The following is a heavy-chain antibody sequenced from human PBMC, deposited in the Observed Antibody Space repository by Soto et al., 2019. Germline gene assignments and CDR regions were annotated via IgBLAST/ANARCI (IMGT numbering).Heavy chain of an antibody. Sequence: GVSVKDYWKDFGGTFSGYAIGWVRKTPGQGLEWMGGIIPIFGTANYAQKFQGRVTITADESTSTAYMELSSLRSEDTAVYYCAATIFGVVIIVDYWAREPWSPAPQ. J-gene: IGHJ4*02. CDR3: AATIFGVVIIVDY. CDR1: GGTFSGYA. CDR2: IIPIFGTA. V-gene: IGHV1-69*13. D-gene: IGHD3-3*01.